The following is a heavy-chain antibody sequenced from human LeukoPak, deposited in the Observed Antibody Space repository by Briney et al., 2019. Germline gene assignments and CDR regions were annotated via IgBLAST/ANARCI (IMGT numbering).Heavy chain of an antibody. J-gene: IGHJ4*02. V-gene: IGHV1-69*05. CDR2: IIPIFGKS. CDR3: ARESGITMVRGALDY. CDR1: GGTFSSYA. Sequence: SVKLSCKASGGTFSSYAISCVRQAPGQGLEWMGRIIPIFGKSNYAQKFQGRVTITTDESTSTAYMELNSLRSEDTAVYYCARESGITMVRGALDYWGQGTLVTVSS. D-gene: IGHD3-10*01.